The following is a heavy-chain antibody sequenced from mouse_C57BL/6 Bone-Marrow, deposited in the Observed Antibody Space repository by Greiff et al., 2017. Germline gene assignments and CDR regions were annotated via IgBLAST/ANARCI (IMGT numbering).Heavy chain of an antibody. Sequence: QVQLQQSGAELVRPGTSVKMSCKASGYTFTNYWIGWAKQRPGHGLEWIGDIYPGGGYTNYNEKFKGKATLTADKSSSTAYMQFSSLTSEDSAIYYCARSGLRRKEYYFDYWGQGTTLTVSS. J-gene: IGHJ2*01. V-gene: IGHV1-63*01. CDR3: ARSGLRRKEYYFDY. CDR2: IYPGGGYT. CDR1: GYTFTNYW. D-gene: IGHD2-4*01.